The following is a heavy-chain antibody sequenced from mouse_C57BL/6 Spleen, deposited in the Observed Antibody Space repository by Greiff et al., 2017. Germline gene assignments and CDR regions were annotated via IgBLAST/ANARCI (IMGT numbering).Heavy chain of an antibody. CDR2: ISSGSSTI. D-gene: IGHD2-5*01. J-gene: IGHJ4*01. CDR3: ARDYRIYEGSYAMDY. Sequence: EVNVVESGGGLVKPGGSLKLSCAASGFTFSDYGMHWVRQAPEKGLEWVAYISSGSSTIYYADTVKGRFTISRDNATNTPFLQLTSLTSENTPLNYCARDYRIYEGSYAMDYWGQGTSVTVSS. CDR1: GFTFSDYG. V-gene: IGHV5-17*01.